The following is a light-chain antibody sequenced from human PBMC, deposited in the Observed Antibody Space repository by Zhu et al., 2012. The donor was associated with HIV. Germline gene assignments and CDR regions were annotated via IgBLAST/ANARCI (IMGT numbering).Light chain of an antibody. Sequence: DIQMTQSPSSLSASVGDRVTINCRANQGIKNSLAWYQQKPGKVPKLLVAATFSLQSGVPSRFSGGGSGTNFTLTISSLQPEDFATYYCQQYYSYPPNTFGQGTKLEIK. J-gene: IGKJ2*01. CDR2: ATF. V-gene: IGKV1-NL1*01. CDR1: QGIKNS. CDR3: QQYYSYPPNT.